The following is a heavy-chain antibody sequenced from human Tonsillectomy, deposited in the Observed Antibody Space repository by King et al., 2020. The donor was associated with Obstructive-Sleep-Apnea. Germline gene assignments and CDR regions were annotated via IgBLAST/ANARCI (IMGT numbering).Heavy chain of an antibody. CDR1: GYTFTNYG. CDR2: ISDYNGDT. J-gene: IGHJ4*02. V-gene: IGHV1-18*01. CDR3: ARRQLRYYFDY. D-gene: IGHD5-24*01. Sequence: QVQLVQSGAEVKKPGASVKVSCKGSGYTFTNYGITWVRQAPGQGLEWMGWISDYNGDTNYAKKFQGRISMTTDTSTSTAYMELRGLRSDDTAVYYCARRQLRYYFDYWGQGTLVTVSS.